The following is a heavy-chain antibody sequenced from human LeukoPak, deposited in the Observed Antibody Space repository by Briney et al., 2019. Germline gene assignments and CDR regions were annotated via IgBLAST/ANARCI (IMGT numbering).Heavy chain of an antibody. Sequence: SETLSLTCAVYGGSFSGYYWSWIRQPPGKGLERIGYIYYSGSTNYNPSLKSRVTVSVDTSKNQFSLKLSSVTAADTAVYYCARRAVFDIWGQGTMVTVSS. V-gene: IGHV4-59*01. J-gene: IGHJ3*02. CDR2: IYYSGST. CDR1: GGSFSGYY. CDR3: ARRAVFDI.